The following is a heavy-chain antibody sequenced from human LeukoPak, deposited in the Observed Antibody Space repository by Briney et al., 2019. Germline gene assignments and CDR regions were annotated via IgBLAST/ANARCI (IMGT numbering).Heavy chain of an antibody. CDR1: GGSPSSSSYY. Sequence: PETLSLTCTVSGGSPSSSSYYWGWIRQPPGKGLEWIGSINYRGRTYYNPSLKSRVTISVDTSKNQLSLKLSSVTAADTAVYYCARAGYCTSTTCADAFDIWGQVTKVTVSS. V-gene: IGHV4-39*07. CDR3: ARAGYCTSTTCADAFDI. D-gene: IGHD2-2*01. J-gene: IGHJ3*02. CDR2: INYRGRT.